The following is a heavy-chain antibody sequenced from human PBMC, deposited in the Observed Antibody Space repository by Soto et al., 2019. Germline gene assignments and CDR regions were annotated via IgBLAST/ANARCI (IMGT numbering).Heavy chain of an antibody. D-gene: IGHD3-10*01. CDR1: GYTFTSYG. V-gene: IGHV1-18*01. CDR3: ARDRVLLWFGERNYWYFDL. CDR2: ISAYNGNT. Sequence: ASVKVSCKASGYTFTSYGISWVRQAPGQGLEWMGWISAYNGNTNYAQKLQGRVTMTTDTSTSTAYMELRSLRSDDTAVYYCARDRVLLWFGERNYWYFDLWGRGTLVTVSS. J-gene: IGHJ2*01.